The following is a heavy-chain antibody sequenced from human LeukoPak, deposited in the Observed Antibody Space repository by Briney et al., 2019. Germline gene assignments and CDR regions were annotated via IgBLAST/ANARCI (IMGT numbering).Heavy chain of an antibody. V-gene: IGHV1-24*01. Sequence: SVKVSCKVSGYTLTELSMHWVRQAPGKGLEWMGGFDPEDGETIYAQKFQGRVTMTEDTSTDTAYMELSSLRSEDTAVYYCATGHYDSSVFDYWGQGTLVTVSS. J-gene: IGHJ4*02. CDR2: FDPEDGET. D-gene: IGHD3-22*01. CDR1: GYTLTELS. CDR3: ATGHYDSSVFDY.